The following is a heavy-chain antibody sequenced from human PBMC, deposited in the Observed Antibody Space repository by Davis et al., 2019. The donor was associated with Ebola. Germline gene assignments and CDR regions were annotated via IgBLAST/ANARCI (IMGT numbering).Heavy chain of an antibody. CDR2: IIPLFGTA. Sequence: SVKVSCKASGGTFSGSSVSWVRQAPGQGLEWMGGIIPLFGTANYAQKFQGRVTITADESTSTAYMELSSLRSEDTAVYYCARVFKPPYYYDRINWFDPWGQGTLVTVSS. D-gene: IGHD3-22*01. CDR1: GGTFSGSS. CDR3: ARVFKPPYYYDRINWFDP. V-gene: IGHV1-69*13. J-gene: IGHJ5*02.